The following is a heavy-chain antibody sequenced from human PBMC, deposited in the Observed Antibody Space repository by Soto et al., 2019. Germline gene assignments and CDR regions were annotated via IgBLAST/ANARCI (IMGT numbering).Heavy chain of an antibody. CDR1: GDSITIDKW. J-gene: IGHJ4*02. Sequence: QVQLQESGPGLVKPSGTLSLTCAVSGDSITIDKWWSWVRQSPGKGLEWIGEIHPSGRSNCKPSEXXPITSTASKSNNEYSLESRSATAADTAVYYCVGVGDVKFALRGQGRMVTVSS. D-gene: IGHD2-21*02. CDR3: VGVGDVKFAL. V-gene: IGHV4-4*02. CDR2: IHPSGRS.